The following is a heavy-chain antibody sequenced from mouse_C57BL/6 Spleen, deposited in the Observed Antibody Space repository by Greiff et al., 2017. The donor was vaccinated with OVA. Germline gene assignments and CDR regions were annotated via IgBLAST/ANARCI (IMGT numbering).Heavy chain of an antibody. CDR1: GYTFTSYW. CDR2: IHPNSGST. V-gene: IGHV1-64*01. J-gene: IGHJ3*01. Sequence: QVQLQQPGAELVKPGASVKLSCKASGYTFTSYWMHWVKQRPGQGLEWIGMIHPNSGSTNYNEKFKSKATLTVDKSSITAYMQLSSLTSEDSAVYYCARDYVSSLFAYWGQGTLVTVSA. CDR3: ARDYVSSLFAY. D-gene: IGHD1-1*01.